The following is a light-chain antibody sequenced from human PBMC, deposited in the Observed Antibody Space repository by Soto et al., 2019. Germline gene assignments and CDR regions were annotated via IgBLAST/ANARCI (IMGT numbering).Light chain of an antibody. CDR1: QSVSSD. J-gene: IGKJ2*01. V-gene: IGKV3-15*01. CDR3: QQYNNWPPYT. Sequence: EIVLTQSPATLSVSPGARATLSCRASQSVSSDVAWYQQKPGQAPRLLIYGASTRATGIPARFSGSGSGTEFTLTISSLQSEDYAVYYCQQYNNWPPYTFGQGTKVDI. CDR2: GAS.